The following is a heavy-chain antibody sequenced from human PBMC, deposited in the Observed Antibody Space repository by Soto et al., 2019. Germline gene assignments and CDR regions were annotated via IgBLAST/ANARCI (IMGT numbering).Heavy chain of an antibody. CDR2: IYYSGST. Sequence: SETLSLTCTVSGLSISSGGSYWSWIRQHPGKGLEWIGYIYYSGSTYYNPSLKSRVTISVDTSKNQFSLKLSSVTAADTAVYYCARDSGSSSFDAFDIWGQGTMVTVSS. J-gene: IGHJ3*02. V-gene: IGHV4-31*03. D-gene: IGHD6-6*01. CDR1: GLSISSGGSY. CDR3: ARDSGSSSFDAFDI.